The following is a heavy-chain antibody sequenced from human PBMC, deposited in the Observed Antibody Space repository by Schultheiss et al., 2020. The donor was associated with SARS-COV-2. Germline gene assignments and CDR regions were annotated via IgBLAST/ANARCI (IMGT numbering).Heavy chain of an antibody. CDR1: GFTFSSYG. J-gene: IGHJ5*02. CDR2: ISSGSTTK. CDR3: ARVVAGTANWFDP. D-gene: IGHD6-19*01. Sequence: GGSLRLSCAASGFTFSSYGMHWVRQAPGKGLEWVSYISSGSTTKQYSDSVKGRFTISRDNAKNSLYLQMNSLRAEDTAVYYCARVVAGTANWFDPWGQGTLVTVSS. V-gene: IGHV3-48*04.